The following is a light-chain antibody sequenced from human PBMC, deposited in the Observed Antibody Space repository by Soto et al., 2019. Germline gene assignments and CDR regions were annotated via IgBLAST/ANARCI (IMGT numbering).Light chain of an antibody. CDR1: QSVSSSY. Sequence: EIVLTQSPDTLSFSPGQRATLSGRASQSVSSSYLAWYQQKPGQAPRLLIYGASSRATGIPDRFSASGSGTDFTLTISRLEPEDFAVYYCQQYGSSGTFGQGTKVDI. J-gene: IGKJ1*01. CDR2: GAS. CDR3: QQYGSSGT. V-gene: IGKV3-20*01.